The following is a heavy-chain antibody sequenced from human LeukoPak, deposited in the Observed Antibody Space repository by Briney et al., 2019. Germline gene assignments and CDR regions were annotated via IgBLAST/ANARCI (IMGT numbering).Heavy chain of an antibody. J-gene: IGHJ4*02. V-gene: IGHV1-69*05. CDR2: IIPIFGTA. CDR1: GGTFSSYA. CDR3: ARASKEYYGSGSLDY. Sequence: ASVKVSCKASGGTFSSYAISWVRQAPGQGLEWMGRIIPIFGTANYAQKFQGRVTITTDESTSTAYMELSSLRSEDTAVYYCARASKEYYGSGSLDYWGQGTLVTVSS. D-gene: IGHD3-10*01.